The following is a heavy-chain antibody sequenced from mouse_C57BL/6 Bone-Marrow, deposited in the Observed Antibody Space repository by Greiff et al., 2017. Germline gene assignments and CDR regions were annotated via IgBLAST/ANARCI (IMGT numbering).Heavy chain of an antibody. D-gene: IGHD1-1*01. CDR1: GYTFTSYW. CDR3: ARDPITTVVATDY. Sequence: VQLQQPGAELVKPGASVKLSCKASGYTFTSYWMHWVKQRPGQGLEWIGMIHPNSGSTNYNEKFKSKATLTVAKSSSTAYMQLSSLTSEDSAVYDCARDPITTVVATDYWGQGTTLTVSS. V-gene: IGHV1-64*01. CDR2: IHPNSGST. J-gene: IGHJ2*01.